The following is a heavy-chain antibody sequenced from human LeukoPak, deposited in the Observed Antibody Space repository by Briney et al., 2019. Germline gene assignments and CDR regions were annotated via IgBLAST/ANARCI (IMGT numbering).Heavy chain of an antibody. CDR1: GFTFSSYT. J-gene: IGHJ5*02. V-gene: IGHV3-23*01. CDR2: ISGSGGST. CDR3: AKGPMVITNNWFDP. Sequence: GGSLRLSCAASGFTFSSYTMSWVRQAPGKGLEWVSAISGSGGSTSHADSVKGRFTISRDNSKNTLYLQMNSLRAEDTAVYYCAKGPMVITNNWFDPWGQGTQVTVSS. D-gene: IGHD3-22*01.